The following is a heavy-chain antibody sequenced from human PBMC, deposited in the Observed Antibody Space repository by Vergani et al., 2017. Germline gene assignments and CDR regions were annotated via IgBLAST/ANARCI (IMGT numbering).Heavy chain of an antibody. CDR1: GFTVSSNY. V-gene: IGHV3-66*02. CDR2: IYSGGIT. J-gene: IGHJ4*02. CDR3: ARESYCGGDCYFDY. Sequence: EVQLVESGGGLVQPGGSLRLSCAASGFTVSSNYMSWVRQAPGKGLEWVSVIYSGGITYYADSVEGRFTISRDNSKNTLYLQMSSLRAEDTAVYYCARESYCGGDCYFDYWGQGTLVTVSS. D-gene: IGHD2-21*02.